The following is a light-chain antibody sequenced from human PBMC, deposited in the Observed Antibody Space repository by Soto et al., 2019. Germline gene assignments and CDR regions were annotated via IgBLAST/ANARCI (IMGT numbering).Light chain of an antibody. CDR1: SSDVGGYNY. J-gene: IGLJ3*02. CDR2: DVS. V-gene: IGLV2-11*01. CDR3: CSYAGSTWV. Sequence: QSALTRPRSVSGSPGQSVTISCTGTSSDVGGYNYVSWYQQHPGKAPKLMIYDVSNRPSGVPDRFSGSKSGNTASLTISGLQADDEADYYCCSYAGSTWVFGGGTKLTVL.